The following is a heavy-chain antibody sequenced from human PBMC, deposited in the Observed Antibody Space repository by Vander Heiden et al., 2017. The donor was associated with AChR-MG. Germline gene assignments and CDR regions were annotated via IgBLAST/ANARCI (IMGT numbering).Heavy chain of an antibody. Sequence: EVQLVESGGGLVKPGGSLRLSCAASGFTFSSHSMNWVRQAPGKGLEWVSSISSSSSYIYYADSVKGRFTISRDNAKNSLYLQMNSLRAEDTAVYYCARDSSITMVQGVTYAFDIWGQGTMVTVSS. CDR3: ARDSSITMVQGVTYAFDI. V-gene: IGHV3-21*01. CDR2: ISSSSSYI. J-gene: IGHJ3*02. CDR1: GFTFSSHS. D-gene: IGHD3-10*01.